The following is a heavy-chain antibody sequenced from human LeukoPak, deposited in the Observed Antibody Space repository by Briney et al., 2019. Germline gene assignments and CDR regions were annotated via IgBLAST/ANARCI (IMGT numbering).Heavy chain of an antibody. V-gene: IGHV3-48*01. CDR3: VRQFAS. CDR2: VSGSGSTV. J-gene: IGHJ4*02. CDR1: GFTFGDHI. Sequence: GGSLGLSCAASGFTFGDHIMNWVRQLPGKRLEWVAYVSGSGSTVYYADSVKGRFTVSRDNGKSSLYLQMNSLRVEDTALYYCVRQFASWGQGTLVTISS.